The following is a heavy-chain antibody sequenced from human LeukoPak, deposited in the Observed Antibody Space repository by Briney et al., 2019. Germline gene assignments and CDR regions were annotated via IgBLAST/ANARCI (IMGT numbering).Heavy chain of an antibody. Sequence: GRSLRLSCAASGFTFDDYAMHWVRHAPGKGLEWVSGISWNSGSIGYADSVKGRFTISRDNAKNSLYLQMNSLRAEDTALYYCAKDLSPYYGSGSYGPYYFDYWGQGTLVTVSS. D-gene: IGHD3-10*01. CDR1: GFTFDDYA. V-gene: IGHV3-9*01. CDR3: AKDLSPYYGSGSYGPYYFDY. CDR2: ISWNSGSI. J-gene: IGHJ4*02.